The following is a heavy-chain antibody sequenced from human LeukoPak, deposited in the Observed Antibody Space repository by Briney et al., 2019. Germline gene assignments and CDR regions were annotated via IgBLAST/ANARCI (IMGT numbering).Heavy chain of an antibody. J-gene: IGHJ4*02. CDR3: ASGTGYYDSSGYSFAGLDY. Sequence: GWSLRLSCAASGFTFSSYSMNWVRQAPGKGLEWVSYISSSSSTIYYADSVKGRFTISRDNAKNSLYLQMNSLRAEDTAVYYCASGTGYYDSSGYSFAGLDYWGQGTLVTVSS. CDR1: GFTFSSYS. D-gene: IGHD3-22*01. V-gene: IGHV3-48*01. CDR2: ISSSSSTI.